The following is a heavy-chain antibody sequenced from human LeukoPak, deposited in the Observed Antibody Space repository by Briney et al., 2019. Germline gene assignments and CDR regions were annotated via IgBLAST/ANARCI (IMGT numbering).Heavy chain of an antibody. CDR2: IYDTGNT. CDR1: GYSISSGNYY. J-gene: IGHJ4*02. CDR3: ARKDGDY. V-gene: IGHV4-39*07. Sequence: SETLSLTCTVSGYSISSGNYYWGWIRQPPGKGLEWIGSIYDTGNTYYNPSLRSRVTMSVDTSKNQLYLNLRYVTAADTAVYYCARKDGDYWGQGTLVTVSS.